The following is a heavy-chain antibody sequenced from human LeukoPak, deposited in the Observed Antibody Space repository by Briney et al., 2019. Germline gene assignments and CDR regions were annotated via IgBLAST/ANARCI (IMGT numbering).Heavy chain of an antibody. V-gene: IGHV3-23*01. CDR3: AKVQTTVVSPPDS. Sequence: GGSLRLSCAASGFTFSSYAMSWVRQAPGKGLEWVSTVSATGGSTFYADSVKGRFTISRDNSKDTLYLQINSLRAEDTAVYFCAKVQTTVVSPPDSWGQGTLVTVSS. D-gene: IGHD4-23*01. CDR2: VSATGGST. J-gene: IGHJ4*02. CDR1: GFTFSSYA.